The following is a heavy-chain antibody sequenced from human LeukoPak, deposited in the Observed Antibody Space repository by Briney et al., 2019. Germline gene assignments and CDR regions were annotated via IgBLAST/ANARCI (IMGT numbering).Heavy chain of an antibody. CDR2: INPIFGTA. D-gene: IGHD3-22*01. CDR1: GGTFSSYA. V-gene: IGHV1-69*13. J-gene: IGHJ4*02. CDR3: ARGAGLNYYDSSGYYCDY. Sequence: SVKVSCKASGGTFSSYAISWVRQAPGQGLEWMGGINPIFGTANYAQKFQGRVTITADESTSTAYMELSSLRSEDTAVYYCARGAGLNYYDSSGYYCDYWGQGTLVTVSS.